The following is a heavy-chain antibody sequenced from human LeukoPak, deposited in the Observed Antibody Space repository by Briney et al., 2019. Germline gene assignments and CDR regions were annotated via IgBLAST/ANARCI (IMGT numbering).Heavy chain of an antibody. CDR2: IKPNIGGT. CDR1: GYTFTGYY. Sequence: ASEKVSCKASGYTFTGYYMHWVRDTPGQGLERMGWIKPNIGGTNYAQKFQGRVTMTRDTSISTAYMELTRLRSDDTAVYYCARDRDPTMIVVEYAFDIWGQGTMVTVSS. V-gene: IGHV1-2*02. D-gene: IGHD3-22*01. J-gene: IGHJ3*02. CDR3: ARDRDPTMIVVEYAFDI.